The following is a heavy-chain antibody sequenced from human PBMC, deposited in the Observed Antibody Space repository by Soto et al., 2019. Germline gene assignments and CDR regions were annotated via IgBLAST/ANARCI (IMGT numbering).Heavy chain of an antibody. CDR1: GYMFSSYG. D-gene: IGHD3-3*01. J-gene: IGHJ4*02. V-gene: IGHV1-18*01. CDR2: ITVYNGNT. Sequence: GASVKVSCKTSGYMFSSYGLNWVRQAPGQGLEWMGWITVYNGNTQYAQRFQDRVTMTTDTSTSTAYMELRSLRSDDTAVYYCARDNTGVVGVDYWGQGTLVTVSS. CDR3: ARDNTGVVGVDY.